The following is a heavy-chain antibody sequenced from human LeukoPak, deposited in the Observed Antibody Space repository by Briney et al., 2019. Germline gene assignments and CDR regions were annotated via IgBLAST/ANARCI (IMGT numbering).Heavy chain of an antibody. CDR3: ARGAYCSSTSCPTGYYGMDV. D-gene: IGHD2-2*01. V-gene: IGHV3-48*03. Sequence: GGSLTLSCAASGCTFSSYERNWVRQAAGKGLEWVAYISSSGSTIYYADSVKGGFTISRENAKNSLYLQMNSLRAEDTAVYYCARGAYCSSTSCPTGYYGMDVWGQGTTVTVSS. CDR1: GCTFSSYE. CDR2: ISSSGSTI. J-gene: IGHJ6*02.